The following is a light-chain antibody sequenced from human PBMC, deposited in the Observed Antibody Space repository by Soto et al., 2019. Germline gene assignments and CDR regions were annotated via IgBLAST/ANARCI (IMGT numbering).Light chain of an antibody. CDR3: MQGTHWPIT. Sequence: VVMTQSKLSLPVTLGQPASISCRSNQSLVHSDGIAYFSWFQQRPGRSPRRLIYKVSNRDSGVPARFSGSGSGTDFALKICRVEAEDVGVYCCMQGTHWPITVGEGTRLDIK. V-gene: IGKV2-30*02. CDR2: KVS. J-gene: IGKJ5*01. CDR1: QSLVHSDGIAY.